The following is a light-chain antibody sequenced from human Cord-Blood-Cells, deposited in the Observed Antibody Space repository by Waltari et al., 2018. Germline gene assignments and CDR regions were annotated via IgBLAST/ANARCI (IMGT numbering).Light chain of an antibody. CDR3: SSYTSISTVV. Sequence: ALSQPATVSGSPGQSITISCPGTSSDVRGYNYFSWYQQPPGKAPKLMIYDVSNRPSGVSNRFSGSKSGNTASLTISGLQAEDEADYYCSSYTSISTVVFGGGPKLTVL. CDR1: SSDVRGYNY. CDR2: DVS. J-gene: IGLJ2*01. V-gene: IGLV2-14*01.